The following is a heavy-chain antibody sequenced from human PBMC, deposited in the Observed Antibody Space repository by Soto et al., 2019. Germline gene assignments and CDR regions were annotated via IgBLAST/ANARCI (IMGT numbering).Heavy chain of an antibody. CDR1: GYTFTSYG. D-gene: IGHD1-1*01. CDR3: AKGERRDDYYGMDV. CDR2: ISAYNGNT. Sequence: ASVKVSCKASGYTFTSYGISWVRQAPGQGLEWMGWISAYNGNTNYAQKLQGRVTMTTDTSTSTAYMELRSLRSYDTAVYYCAKGERRDDYYGMDVWGQGTTVTVSS. J-gene: IGHJ6*02. V-gene: IGHV1-18*01.